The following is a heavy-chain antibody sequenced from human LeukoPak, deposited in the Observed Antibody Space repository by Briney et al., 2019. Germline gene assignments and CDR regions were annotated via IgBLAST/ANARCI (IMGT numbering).Heavy chain of an antibody. V-gene: IGHV3-7*05. CDR1: GFTFSTYW. D-gene: IGHD5-18*01. J-gene: IGHJ4*02. CDR2: IKEDGSQK. Sequence: GGSLRLSCAASGFTFSTYWMSWVRQAPGKGLEWVANIKEDGSQKYYVDSVKGRFTISRDNAQNSQYLQMNSLRAEDTAVYYCARLPLTARRHFDYWGQGTLVTVSS. CDR3: ARLPLTARRHFDY.